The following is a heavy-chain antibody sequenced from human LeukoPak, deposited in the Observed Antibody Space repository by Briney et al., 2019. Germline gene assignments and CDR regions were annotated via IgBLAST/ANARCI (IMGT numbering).Heavy chain of an antibody. V-gene: IGHV4-31*03. J-gene: IGHJ6*03. D-gene: IGHD1-26*01. Sequence: SETLSLTCTVSGDSINSGYHWSWIRQQPGKGLEWIGNIYYNGRTYYKTSLKSRIIISVDMAKNQISLQLSSVTAADTAVYYCARDLRGSPMDVWGKGTPVAVSS. CDR3: ARDLRGSPMDV. CDR1: GDSINSGYH. CDR2: IYYNGRT.